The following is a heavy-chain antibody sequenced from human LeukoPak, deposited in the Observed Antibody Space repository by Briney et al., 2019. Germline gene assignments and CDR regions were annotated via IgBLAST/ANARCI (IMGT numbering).Heavy chain of an antibody. CDR2: ISGSGGRT. CDR1: GFTLIRWP. J-gene: IGHJ6*03. V-gene: IGHV3-23*01. Sequence: GGSLTLLYAASGFTLIRWPMRWAPRAPGGGVEGDITISGSGGRTFYADSVKGRFTFSRDNSKNTLFLQMNSLRAEDTAIYYCAKIAAAGYYFYSMDVWGRGTTVTVSS. CDR3: AKIAAAGYYFYSMDV. D-gene: IGHD6-13*01.